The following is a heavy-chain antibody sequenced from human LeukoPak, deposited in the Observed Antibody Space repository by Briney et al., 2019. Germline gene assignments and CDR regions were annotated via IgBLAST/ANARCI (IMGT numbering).Heavy chain of an antibody. CDR3: ARDTIAPGPYFFDN. Sequence: ASVKVSCKASGYTFTSYYMHWVRQAPGQGLEWMGIINPSGGSTSYAQKMQGRVTMTTDTSTSTAYMELRSLISDDTAVYYCARDTIAPGPYFFDNWGQGTLVTVPS. CDR1: GYTFTSYY. V-gene: IGHV1-46*04. D-gene: IGHD6-13*01. CDR2: INPSGGST. J-gene: IGHJ4*02.